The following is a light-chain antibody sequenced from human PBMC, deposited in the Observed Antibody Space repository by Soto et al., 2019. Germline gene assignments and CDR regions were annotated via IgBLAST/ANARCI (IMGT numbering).Light chain of an antibody. CDR1: QSVSSY. V-gene: IGKV3-11*01. CDR3: QQRSNWPPIT. CDR2: DAS. Sequence: TVLSQSRSTLSLSPGENVTLSCRDSQSVSSYLAWYQQKPGQAPRLLIYDASNRATGIPARFSGSGSGTDFTLTISSLEPEDFAVYYCQQRSNWPPITFGQGTRLEIK. J-gene: IGKJ5*01.